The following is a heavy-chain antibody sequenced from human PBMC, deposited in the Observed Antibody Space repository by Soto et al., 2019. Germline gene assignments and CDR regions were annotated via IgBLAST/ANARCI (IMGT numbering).Heavy chain of an antibody. D-gene: IGHD2-21*02. Sequence: QGQLVQSGAEVKKPGSSVKVSCKASGGSFRTYAINWVRQAPGQGLEWMGGIIPMLAAPTYAQKFQGRLTITADESTTTGYWGLSSLPSEDRAVYSCAGVGPPSPPVTWFFDLWGRGTRVTV. CDR3: AGVGPPSPPVTWFFDL. J-gene: IGHJ2*01. V-gene: IGHV1-69*01. CDR1: GGSFRTYA. CDR2: IIPMLAAP.